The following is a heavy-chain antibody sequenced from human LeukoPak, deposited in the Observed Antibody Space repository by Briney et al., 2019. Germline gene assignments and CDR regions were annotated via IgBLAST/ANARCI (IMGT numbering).Heavy chain of an antibody. V-gene: IGHV4-30-2*01. J-gene: IGHJ4*02. CDR1: GGSISSGGYS. D-gene: IGHD7-27*01. Sequence: PSQTLSLTCAVSGGSISSGGYSWSWIRQPPGKGLEWIGYIYHSGSTYYNPSLKSRVTISVDRSKNQFSLKLSSATAADTAVYYCARERAGDVYYFNYWGQGTLVTVSS. CDR3: ARERAGDVYYFNY. CDR2: IYHSGST.